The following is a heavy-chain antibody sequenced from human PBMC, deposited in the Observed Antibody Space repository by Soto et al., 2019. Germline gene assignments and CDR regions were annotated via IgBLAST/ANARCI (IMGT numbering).Heavy chain of an antibody. CDR1: GGTFSSYA. Sequence: ASVKVSCKASGGTFSSYAISWLRQAPGQGLEWMGGIIPIFGTANYAQKFQGRVTITADKSTSTAYMELSSLRSEDTAVYYCAREDLYSSSHTGWGQGTLVTVSS. CDR2: IIPIFGTA. CDR3: AREDLYSSSHTG. D-gene: IGHD6-13*01. J-gene: IGHJ4*02. V-gene: IGHV1-69*06.